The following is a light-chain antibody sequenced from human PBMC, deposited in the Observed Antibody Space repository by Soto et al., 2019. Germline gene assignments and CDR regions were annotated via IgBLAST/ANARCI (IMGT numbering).Light chain of an antibody. Sequence: IRITQSPSPLSASVGDRVTITCRVSQTSGNWLAWYQQNTGKAPKLLIYDASRLERGVPSKYSASRSGPDFTLTTITLQPDECATYDCNQHECYSYTFGQGTNLE. V-gene: IGKV1-5*01. CDR1: QTSGNW. CDR3: NQHECYSYT. CDR2: DAS. J-gene: IGKJ2*01.